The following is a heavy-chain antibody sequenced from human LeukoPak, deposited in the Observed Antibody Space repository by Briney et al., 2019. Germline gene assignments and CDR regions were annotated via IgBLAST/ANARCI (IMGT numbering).Heavy chain of an antibody. V-gene: IGHV4-59*08. D-gene: IGHD5-24*01. CDR1: GGSFSGYY. CDR2: IYYSGST. Sequence: PSETLSLTCAVYGGSFSGYYWSWIRQPPGKGLEWIGYIYYSGSTNYNPSLKSRVTMSVDTSKNQFSLKLSSVTAADTAVYYCASRDGHKSLNFWGQGTLVTVSS. J-gene: IGHJ4*02. CDR3: ASRDGHKSLNF.